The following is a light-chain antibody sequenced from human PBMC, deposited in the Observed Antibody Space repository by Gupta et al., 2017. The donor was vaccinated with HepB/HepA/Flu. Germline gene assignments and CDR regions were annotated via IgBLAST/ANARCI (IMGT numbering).Light chain of an antibody. J-gene: IGLJ1*01. CDR2: KNN. Sequence: QAGLIQPPSVSKGLKQTATLTCTGNNNNVGSEGAVWLQQHEGHPPKLLSYKNNDRPSGISERLSASRSGNNASLTIKGLQAEDEADDFGSAWDNSLSAHVFGTGTKVNIL. CDR3: SAWDNSLSAHV. CDR1: NNNVGSEG. V-gene: IGLV10-54*01.